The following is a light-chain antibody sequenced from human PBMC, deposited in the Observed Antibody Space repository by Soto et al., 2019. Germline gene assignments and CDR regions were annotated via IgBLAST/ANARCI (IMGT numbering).Light chain of an antibody. CDR2: RAS. Sequence: TQMTQSPSTLSASVGDSVSITCRASRDIGTWLAWFQQKPGRAPNLLIYRASTLARGVPSRFSGSGSGTEFTLTISSLQPDDFATYYCQQYNSYSGTFGQGTKVDIK. J-gene: IGKJ1*01. CDR1: RDIGTW. CDR3: QQYNSYSGT. V-gene: IGKV1-5*03.